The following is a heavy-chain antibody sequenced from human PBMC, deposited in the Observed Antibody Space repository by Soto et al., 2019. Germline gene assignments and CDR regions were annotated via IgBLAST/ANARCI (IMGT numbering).Heavy chain of an antibody. J-gene: IGHJ5*02. Sequence: GESLKISCKGSGYSFTSYWIGWVRQMPGKGLEWMGIIYPGDSDTRYSPSFQGQVTISADKSISTAYLQWSSLKASDTAMYYCARHPMVRGVQKTYENWFDPWGQGTLVTVSS. V-gene: IGHV5-51*01. CDR1: GYSFTSYW. CDR2: IYPGDSDT. D-gene: IGHD3-10*01. CDR3: ARHPMVRGVQKTYENWFDP.